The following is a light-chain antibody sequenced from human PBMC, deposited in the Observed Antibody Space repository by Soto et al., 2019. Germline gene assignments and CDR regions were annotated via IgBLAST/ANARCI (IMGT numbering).Light chain of an antibody. V-gene: IGLV2-23*01. CDR3: SSYAGSSTWV. Sequence: QSVLTQPASVSGSPGQSITISCTGTSSDVGSYNLVSWYQQHPGKAPKLMIYEGSKRPSGATNRFSGSKSGNTASLTISGLQDEDEAEYSCSSYAGSSTWVFGGGTKLTVL. CDR2: EGS. CDR1: SSDVGSYNL. J-gene: IGLJ3*02.